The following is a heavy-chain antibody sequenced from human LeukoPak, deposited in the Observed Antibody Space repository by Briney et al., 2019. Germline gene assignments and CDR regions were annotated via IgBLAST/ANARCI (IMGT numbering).Heavy chain of an antibody. D-gene: IGHD6-19*01. CDR3: ARDGWPFDY. V-gene: IGHV3-7*04. CDR1: GFTFNNYW. Sequence: HPGGSLRLSCAASGFTFNNYWMAWVRQAPGKGLEWVANIKQDGSEKYYVDSVKGRFTISRDNAKNSLYLHMNSLRAEDAAVYYCARDGWPFDYWGQGTLVTVSP. J-gene: IGHJ4*02. CDR2: IKQDGSEK.